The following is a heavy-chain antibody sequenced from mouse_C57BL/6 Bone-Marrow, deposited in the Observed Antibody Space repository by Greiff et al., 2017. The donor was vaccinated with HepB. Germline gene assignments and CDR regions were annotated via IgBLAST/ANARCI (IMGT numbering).Heavy chain of an antibody. V-gene: IGHV5-4*01. J-gene: IGHJ2*01. CDR3: ARGFCCSSYHYFDY. CDR1: GFTFSSYA. Sequence: EVHLVESGGGLVKPGGSLKLSCAASGFTFSSYAMSWVRQTPEKRLEWVATISDGGSYTYYPDNVKGRFTISRDNAKNNLYLQMSHLKSEDTAMYYCARGFCCSSYHYFDYWGQGTTLTVSS. D-gene: IGHD1-1*01. CDR2: ISDGGSYT.